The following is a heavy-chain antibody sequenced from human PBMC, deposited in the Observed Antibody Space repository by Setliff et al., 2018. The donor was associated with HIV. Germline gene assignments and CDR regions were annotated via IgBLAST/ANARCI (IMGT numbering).Heavy chain of an antibody. J-gene: IGHJ6*03. CDR3: ARGGPSVPCTSVSCPPYYYMDV. V-gene: IGHV4-4*07. Sequence: KPSETLSLTCTVSRDSISGYYWSWIRQPAGKGLEWIGRMHTSGNTNYNPSLKSRVTMPVDTSKNQFSLRLSSVTAADTAVYYCARGGPSVPCTSVSCPPYYYMDVWGRGATVTVSS. CDR2: MHTSGNT. D-gene: IGHD2-2*01. CDR1: RDSISGYY.